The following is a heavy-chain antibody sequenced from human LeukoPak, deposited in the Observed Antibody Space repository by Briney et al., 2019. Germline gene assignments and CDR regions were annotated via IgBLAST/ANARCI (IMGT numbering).Heavy chain of an antibody. D-gene: IGHD3-10*01. V-gene: IGHV3-53*01. CDR2: LYSGGNT. J-gene: IGHJ3*02. Sequence: GGSLRLSCAASGFTVSNNYMSWVRQAPGKGLEWVSVLYSGGNTYYTDSVKGRFAISRDYSRNTVYLQMNSLRAEDTAVYYCVRESGFGELFPYAFDIWGQGTVVTVSS. CDR1: GFTVSNNY. CDR3: VRESGFGELFPYAFDI.